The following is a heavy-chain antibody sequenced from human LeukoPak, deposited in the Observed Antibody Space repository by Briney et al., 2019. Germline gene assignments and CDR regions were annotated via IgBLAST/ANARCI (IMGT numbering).Heavy chain of an antibody. CDR3: ARRSAGRLYFYMDV. V-gene: IGHV4-38-2*01. CDR1: GYSISSGYY. Sequence: SETLSLTCAVSGYSISSGYYWGWIRQPPRKGLEWIGDIYRSGSDSAYYNPSLKSRVTISVDTAKNQFSLKLNSVTAADTAVYFCARRSAGRLYFYMDVWGKGTTVTVSS. J-gene: IGHJ6*03. CDR2: IYRSGSDSA. D-gene: IGHD6-13*01.